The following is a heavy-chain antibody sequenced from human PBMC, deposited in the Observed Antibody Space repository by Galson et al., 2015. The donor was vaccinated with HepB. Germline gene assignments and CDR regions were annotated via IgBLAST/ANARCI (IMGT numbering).Heavy chain of an antibody. V-gene: IGHV1-46*01. D-gene: IGHD6-13*01. CDR3: ARDRDSSSWYGFYYYYGMDV. CDR1: GYTFTSYY. CDR2: INPSVGST. Sequence: SVKVSCKASGYTFTSYYMHWVRQAPGQGLEWMGIINPSVGSTTYAQKFKGRVTMTRDTSTSTVYMELSSLRSEDTAVYYCARDRDSSSWYGFYYYYGMDVWGQGTTVTVSS. J-gene: IGHJ6*02.